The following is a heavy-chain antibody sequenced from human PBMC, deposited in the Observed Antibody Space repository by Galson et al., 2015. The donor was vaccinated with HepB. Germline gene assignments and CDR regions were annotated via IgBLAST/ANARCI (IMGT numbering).Heavy chain of an antibody. CDR3: ARWDHANRYFDS. CDR1: GDSVSSGSVA. V-gene: IGHV6-1*01. CDR2: IYYMSKWYN. Sequence: CAISGDSVSSGSVAWNWIRQSPSRGLEWLGRIYYMSKWYNEYAVSVKSRITINPDTSKNQFSLQLNSVIPEDTAVYYCARWDHANRYFDSWGQGTLVTVSS. D-gene: IGHD1-26*01. J-gene: IGHJ4*02.